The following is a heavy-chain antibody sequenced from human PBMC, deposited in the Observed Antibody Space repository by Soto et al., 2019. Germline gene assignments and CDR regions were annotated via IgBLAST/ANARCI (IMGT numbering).Heavy chain of an antibody. Sequence: TSQTLSLTCTVSDGSISRWGYYWSWIRQHPGKGLEWIGYIYYSGSTYYNPSLKSRVTISVDTSKNQFSLKLSSVTAADTAVYYCVRDGGDSGDYRTFEYWGQGTLVTVSS. J-gene: IGHJ4*02. D-gene: IGHD4-17*01. CDR1: DGSISRWGYY. CDR3: VRDGGDSGDYRTFEY. V-gene: IGHV4-31*03. CDR2: IYYSGST.